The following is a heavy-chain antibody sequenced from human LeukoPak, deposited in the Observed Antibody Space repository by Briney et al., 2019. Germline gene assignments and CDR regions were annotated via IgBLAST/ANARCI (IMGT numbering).Heavy chain of an antibody. V-gene: IGHV3-30-3*01. CDR2: ISYDGSNK. CDR3: ARDRVGATDYFDY. CDR1: GFTFSSYA. J-gene: IGHJ4*02. D-gene: IGHD1-26*01. Sequence: GGSLRLSCAASGFTFSSYAMHWVRQAPGKGLEWVAVISYDGSNKYYADSVKGRFTISRDNSKNTLYPQMNSLRAEDTAVYYCARDRVGATDYFDYWGQGTLVTVSS.